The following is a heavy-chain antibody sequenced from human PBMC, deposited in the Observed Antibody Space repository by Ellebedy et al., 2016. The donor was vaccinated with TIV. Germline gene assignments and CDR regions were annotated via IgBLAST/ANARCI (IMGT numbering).Heavy chain of an antibody. CDR1: GGSFSGYY. D-gene: IGHD2-21*02. V-gene: IGHV4-34*01. Sequence: SETLSLTXAVYGGSFSGYYWSWIRQPPGKGLEWIGEINHSGSTNYNPSLKSRVTISVDTSKNQFSLKLSSVTAADTAVYYCARVSLAYCGGDCYPYPLGGMDVWGQGTTVTVSS. CDR2: INHSGST. J-gene: IGHJ6*02. CDR3: ARVSLAYCGGDCYPYPLGGMDV.